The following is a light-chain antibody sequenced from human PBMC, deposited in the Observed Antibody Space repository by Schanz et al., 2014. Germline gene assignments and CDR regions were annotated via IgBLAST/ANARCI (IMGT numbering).Light chain of an antibody. CDR1: QSVSSSY. V-gene: IGKV3-20*01. J-gene: IGKJ4*01. CDR3: QQYGSSPRGSLT. Sequence: ENVLTQSPGTLSLSPGERATLSCRASQSVSSSYLAWYQQKPGQAPRLLIYGASSRATGIPDRFSGSGSGTDFTLTISRLEPEDFAVYYCQQYGSSPRGSLTFGGGTKVEIK. CDR2: GAS.